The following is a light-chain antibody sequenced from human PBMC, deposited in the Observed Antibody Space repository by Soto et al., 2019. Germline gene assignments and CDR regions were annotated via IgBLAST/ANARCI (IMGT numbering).Light chain of an antibody. J-gene: IGLJ1*01. V-gene: IGLV2-14*01. CDR2: GVT. CDR1: SSDVGGYNY. CDR3: IPYTPRSTYV. Sequence: QSALTQPASVSGSPGQSVTISCTGTSSDVGGYNYVSWYQQHPGEAPKLILYGVTNRPSGISNLFCGSKSGNTASLTVSRREAELEADYYCIPYTPRSTYVFGTGTTLTVL.